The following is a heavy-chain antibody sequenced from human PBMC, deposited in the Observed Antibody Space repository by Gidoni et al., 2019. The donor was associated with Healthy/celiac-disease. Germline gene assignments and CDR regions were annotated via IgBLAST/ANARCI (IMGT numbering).Heavy chain of an antibody. Sequence: EVQLVESGGGLVKPGRSLRLSCTASGFTFGDYAMSWFRQAPGKGLEWVGFIRSKAYGGTTEYAASVKGRFTISRDDSKSIAYLQMNSLKTEDTAVYYCTRGDVGVGATNTLPDYWGQGTLVTVSS. CDR3: TRGDVGVGATNTLPDY. CDR1: GFTFGDYA. CDR2: IRSKAYGGTT. J-gene: IGHJ4*02. D-gene: IGHD1-26*01. V-gene: IGHV3-49*05.